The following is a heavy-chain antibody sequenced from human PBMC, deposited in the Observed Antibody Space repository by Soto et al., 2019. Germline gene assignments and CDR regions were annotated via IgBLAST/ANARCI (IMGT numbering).Heavy chain of an antibody. CDR3: ARDLLPGTGYSDFWGAGSRWFGP. CDR1: GYTFTSYG. CDR2: ISTYNGDT. Sequence: VASVKVSCKTTGYTFTSYGINWLRQAPGQGLEWMGWISTYNGDTHYAQNFQGRLTITTDPLTSTAYLDLASLRSDDAAVYFCARDLLPGTGYSDFWGAGSRWFGPWGQGTLVTVSS. J-gene: IGHJ5*02. D-gene: IGHD3-3*01. V-gene: IGHV1-18*04.